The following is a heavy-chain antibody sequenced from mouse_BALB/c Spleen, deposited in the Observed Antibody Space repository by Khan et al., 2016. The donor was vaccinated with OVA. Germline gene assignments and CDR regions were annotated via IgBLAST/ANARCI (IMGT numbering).Heavy chain of an antibody. V-gene: IGHV1-80*01. J-gene: IGHJ3*01. CDR1: GYTFSAYW. CDR2: IYPGDGNT. Sequence: QVQLKESGAELVRPGSSVKISCKASGYTFSAYWMNWVKRRPGQGLEWIGQIYPGDGNTYYNGKFKGKATLTADKSSSTAYMQLTSLTSEDSAVYFCVREGYYGSRRAWFAYWGQGTLVTVSA. CDR3: VREGYYGSRRAWFAY. D-gene: IGHD1-1*01.